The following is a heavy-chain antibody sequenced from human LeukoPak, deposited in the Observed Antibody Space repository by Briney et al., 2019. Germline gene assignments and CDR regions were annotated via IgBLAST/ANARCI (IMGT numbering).Heavy chain of an antibody. D-gene: IGHD3-9*01. CDR2: ISGGGGST. V-gene: IGHV3-23*01. Sequence: GGSLRLSCAASGFTFSSYAMSWVRQSPGKGLEWVSAISGGGGSTYYAYYTDSVKGRFTISRDNSKNTLYLQMNSLRAEDTAVYFCAKFNDILTGYFDYWGQGTLVTVS. J-gene: IGHJ4*02. CDR3: AKFNDILTGYFDY. CDR1: GFTFSSYA.